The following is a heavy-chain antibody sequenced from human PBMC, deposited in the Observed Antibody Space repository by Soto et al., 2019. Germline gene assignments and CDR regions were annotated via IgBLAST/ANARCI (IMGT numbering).Heavy chain of an antibody. J-gene: IGHJ6*02. D-gene: IGHD3-3*01. CDR2: IIPIFGTA. Sequence: SVKVSCKASGGTFSSYAISWVRQAPGQGLEWMGGIIPIFGTANYAQKFQGRVTITADESTSTAYMELSSLRSEDAAVYYCARGSGPEWGMDVWGQGTTVTVSS. CDR1: GGTFSSYA. CDR3: ARGSGPEWGMDV. V-gene: IGHV1-69*13.